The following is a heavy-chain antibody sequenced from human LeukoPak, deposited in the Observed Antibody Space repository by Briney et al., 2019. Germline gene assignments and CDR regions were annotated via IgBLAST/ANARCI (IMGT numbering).Heavy chain of an antibody. D-gene: IGHD3-22*01. CDR1: GFAFSSYW. Sequence: PGGSLRLSCAASGFAFSSYWMHWVRQAPGQGLVWVSRINSDGSSTSYADSVKGRFTISRDNAKNTLYLQMNSLRAEDTAVHHCARGPPYYYDSSGYYYWGQGTLVTVSS. CDR3: ARGPPYYYDSSGYYY. CDR2: INSDGSST. V-gene: IGHV3-74*01. J-gene: IGHJ4*02.